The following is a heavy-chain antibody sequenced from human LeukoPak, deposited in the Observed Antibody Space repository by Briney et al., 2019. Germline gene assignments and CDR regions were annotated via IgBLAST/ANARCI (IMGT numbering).Heavy chain of an antibody. D-gene: IGHD5-12*01. CDR3: ARELDSGYDESYFDY. V-gene: IGHV4-39*07. Sequence: PSETLSLTCTVSGGSISSSSYYWGWIRQPPGKGLEWIGSIYYSGSTYYNPSLKSRVTISVDTSKNQFSLKLSSVTAADTAVYYCARELDSGYDESYFDYWGQGTLVTVSS. J-gene: IGHJ4*02. CDR2: IYYSGST. CDR1: GGSISSSSYY.